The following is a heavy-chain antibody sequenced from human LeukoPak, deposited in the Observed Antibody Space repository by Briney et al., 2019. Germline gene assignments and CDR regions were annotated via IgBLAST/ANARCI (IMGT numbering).Heavy chain of an antibody. CDR2: INHSGST. D-gene: IGHD1-26*01. V-gene: IGHV4-34*01. J-gene: IGHJ4*02. CDR3: ARGTIVGARFDY. CDR1: GGSFSGYY. Sequence: SETLSLTCAVYGGSFSGYYWSWIRQPPGKGLEWIGEINHSGSTNYNPSLKSRVTISVDTSKNQFSLKLSSVAAADMAVYYCARGTIVGARFDYWGQGTLVTVSS.